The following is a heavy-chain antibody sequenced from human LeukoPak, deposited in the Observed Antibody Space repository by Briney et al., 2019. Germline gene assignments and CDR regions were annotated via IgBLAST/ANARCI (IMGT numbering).Heavy chain of an antibody. D-gene: IGHD2-15*01. CDR1: GVTFEDYD. Sequence: PGESLTLSCAASGVTFEDYDRRWGRQAPRESLQEFSVIIPVGGSTYYAESVKGRFTISRDNSKNYLYLQMNSLRTEDTALYYCAKDIGDIVVVVAATLGYWGQGTLVTVSS. CDR3: AKDIGDIVVVVAATLGY. J-gene: IGHJ4*02. V-gene: IGHV3-43*02. CDR2: IIPVGGST.